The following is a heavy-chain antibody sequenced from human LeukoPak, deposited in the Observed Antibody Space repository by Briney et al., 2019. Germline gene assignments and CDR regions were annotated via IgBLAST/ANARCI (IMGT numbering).Heavy chain of an antibody. CDR1: GYTFTSYG. CDR3: AREVQQIFGVVIISNPAFGY. CDR2: ISAYNGNT. J-gene: IGHJ4*02. Sequence: GASVKVSCKASGYTFTSYGISWVRQAPGQGLEWMGWISAYNGNTNYAQKLQGRVTMTTDTSTSTAYMELRSLRSDDTAVYYCAREVQQIFGVVIISNPAFGYWGQGTLVTVSS. D-gene: IGHD3-3*01. V-gene: IGHV1-18*01.